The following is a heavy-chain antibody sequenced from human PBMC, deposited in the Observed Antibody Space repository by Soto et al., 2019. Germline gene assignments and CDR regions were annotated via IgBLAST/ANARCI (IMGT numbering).Heavy chain of an antibody. J-gene: IGHJ4*02. Sequence: QVHLVQSGAEVKKPGASVKVSCQGSGYAFTTNGITWVQQAPGQGLEWMGWISAHNGNTNYAQKLQGRVTVTRDTSTSTAYRELRSLRYDDTAVYYCARGRYGDYWGQGALVTVSS. D-gene: IGHD1-1*01. CDR1: GYAFTTNG. CDR3: ARGRYGDY. CDR2: ISAHNGNT. V-gene: IGHV1-18*01.